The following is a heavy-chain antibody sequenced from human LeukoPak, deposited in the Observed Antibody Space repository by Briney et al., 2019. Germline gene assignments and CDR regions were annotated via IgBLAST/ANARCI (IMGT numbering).Heavy chain of an antibody. CDR1: GGTFISYA. V-gene: IGHV1-69*01. Sequence: ASVKVSCKASGGTFISYATSWVRQAPGQGLEWMGGIIPIFGTANYAQKFQGRVTITADESTSTAYMELSSLRSEDTAVYYCATFSPYYYDSSGYYFRGGRGTKEIDYWGQGTLVTVSS. J-gene: IGHJ4*02. CDR3: ATFSPYYYDSSGYYFRGGRGTKEIDY. CDR2: IIPIFGTA. D-gene: IGHD3-22*01.